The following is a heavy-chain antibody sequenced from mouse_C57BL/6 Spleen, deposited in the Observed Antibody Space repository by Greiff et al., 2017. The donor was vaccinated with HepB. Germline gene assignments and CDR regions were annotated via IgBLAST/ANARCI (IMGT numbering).Heavy chain of an antibody. CDR2: IDPETGGT. CDR1: GYTFTDYE. D-gene: IGHD4-1*01. V-gene: IGHV1-15*01. Sequence: VQVVESGAELVRPGASVTLSCKASGYTFTDYEMHWVKQTPVHGLEWIGAIDPETGGTAYNQKFKGKAILTADKSSSTAYMELRSLTSEDSAVYYCTRDWGAWFAYWGQGTLVTVSA. CDR3: TRDWGAWFAY. J-gene: IGHJ3*01.